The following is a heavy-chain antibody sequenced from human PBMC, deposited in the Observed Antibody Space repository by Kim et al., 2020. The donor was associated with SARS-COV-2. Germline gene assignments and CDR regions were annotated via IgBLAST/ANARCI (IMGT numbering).Heavy chain of an antibody. J-gene: IGHJ4*02. CDR2: IYYSGST. CDR3: ARSEYDFWSGYHNRGYFDY. V-gene: IGHV4-59*01. CDR1: GGSISSYY. D-gene: IGHD3-3*01. Sequence: SETLSLTCTVSGGSISSYYWSWIRQPPGKGLEWIGYIYYSGSTNYNPSLKSRVTISVDTSKNQFSLKLSSVTAADTAVYYCARSEYDFWSGYHNRGYFDYWGQGTLVTVSS.